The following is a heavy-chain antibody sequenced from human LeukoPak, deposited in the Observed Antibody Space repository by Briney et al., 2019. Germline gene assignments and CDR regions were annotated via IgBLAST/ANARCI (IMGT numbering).Heavy chain of an antibody. CDR3: ARRPNWGSGHGFDP. V-gene: IGHV4-34*01. Sequence: SETLSLTCAVYGGSFSGYSWSWIRQPPGKGLEWIGEINHGGSSNYNPSLKSRVTISVDTSKNQFSLKLTSLTAADAAVYYCARRPNWGSGHGFDPWGQGTLVTVSS. CDR2: INHGGSS. CDR1: GGSFSGYS. D-gene: IGHD6-25*01. J-gene: IGHJ5*02.